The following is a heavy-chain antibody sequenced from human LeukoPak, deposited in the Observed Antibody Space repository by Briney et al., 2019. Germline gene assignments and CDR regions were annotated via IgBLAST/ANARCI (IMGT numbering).Heavy chain of an antibody. CDR1: GFTFSNAW. Sequence: GGSLRLSWAASGFTFSNAWMSWVRQAPGKGLEWVGRIKSKTDGGTTDYAAPVKGRFTISRDDSKNTLYLQMNSLKTEDTAVYYCTTDPETTVYFDYWGQGTLVTVSS. CDR2: IKSKTDGGTT. J-gene: IGHJ4*02. V-gene: IGHV3-15*01. CDR3: TTDPETTVYFDY. D-gene: IGHD4-17*01.